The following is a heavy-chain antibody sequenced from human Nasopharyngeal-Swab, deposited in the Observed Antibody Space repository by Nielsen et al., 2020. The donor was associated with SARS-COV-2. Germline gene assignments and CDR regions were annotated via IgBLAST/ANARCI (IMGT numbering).Heavy chain of an antibody. CDR2: ISGSGGST. CDR3: AKWGTYYYGSGSFFGPSNWFDP. V-gene: IGHV3-23*01. D-gene: IGHD3-10*01. CDR1: GFTFSSYA. Sequence: GESLKISCAASGFTFSSYAMSWVRQAPGKGLEWVSAISGSGGSTYYADSVKGRFTISRDNSKNTLYLQMNSLRAEDTAVYYYAKWGTYYYGSGSFFGPSNWFDPWGQGTLVTVSS. J-gene: IGHJ5*02.